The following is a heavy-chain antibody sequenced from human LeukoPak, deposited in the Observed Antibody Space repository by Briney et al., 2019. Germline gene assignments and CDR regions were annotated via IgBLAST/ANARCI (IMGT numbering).Heavy chain of an antibody. CDR2: IYYSGST. D-gene: IGHD6-13*01. CDR1: GGSISSGGYY. CDR3: ARSRVESSSWPFDY. Sequence: RPSETLSLTCTVSGGSISSGGYYWSWIRQHPGKGLEWIGYIYYSGSTYHNPSLKSRVTISVDTSKNQFSLKLSSVTAADTAVYYCARSRVESSSWPFDYWGQGTLVTVSS. J-gene: IGHJ4*02. V-gene: IGHV4-31*03.